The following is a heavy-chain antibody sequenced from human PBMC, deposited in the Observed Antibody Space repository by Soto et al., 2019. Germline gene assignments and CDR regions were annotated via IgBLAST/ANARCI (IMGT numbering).Heavy chain of an antibody. D-gene: IGHD2-21*01. Sequence: ASVKVYCKTSGYRFTEYSIVWVRQAPGQALEWLGWIATGNGNVTVSQKFQGRLTITRAPSATTVYMDLTSLSSEDTAVYYCAKGSPMWTPDYWGQGTLVTVSS. CDR2: IATGNGNV. V-gene: IGHV1-3*04. J-gene: IGHJ4*02. CDR1: GYRFTEYS. CDR3: AKGSPMWTPDY.